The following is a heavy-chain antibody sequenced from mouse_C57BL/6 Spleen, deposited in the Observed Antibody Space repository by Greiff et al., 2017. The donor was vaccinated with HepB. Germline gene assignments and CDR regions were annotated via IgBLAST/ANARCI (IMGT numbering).Heavy chain of an antibody. CDR2: INPYNGGT. CDR1: GYTFTDYY. Sequence: EVQLQQSGPVLVKPGASVKMSCKASGYTFTDYYMNWVKQSHGKSLEWIGVINPYNGGTSYNQKFKGKATLTVDKSSSTAYMELNSLTSEDSAVYYCATTDSSGYVGYWGQGTLVTVSA. V-gene: IGHV1-19*01. D-gene: IGHD3-2*02. CDR3: ATTDSSGYVGY. J-gene: IGHJ3*01.